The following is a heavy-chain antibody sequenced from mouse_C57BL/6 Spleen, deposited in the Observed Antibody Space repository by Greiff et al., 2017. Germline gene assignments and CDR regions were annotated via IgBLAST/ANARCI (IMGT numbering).Heavy chain of an antibody. Sequence: VKLMESGAELVRPGTSVKMSCKASGYTFTNYWIGWAKQRPGHGLEWIGDIYPGGGYTNYNEKFKGKATLAADKSSSTAYMQFSILSSADSAIYYCARFSRDYAMDYWGQGTSVTVSS. CDR2: IYPGGGYT. CDR3: ARFSRDYAMDY. D-gene: IGHD3-1*01. V-gene: IGHV1-63*01. J-gene: IGHJ4*01. CDR1: GYTFTNYW.